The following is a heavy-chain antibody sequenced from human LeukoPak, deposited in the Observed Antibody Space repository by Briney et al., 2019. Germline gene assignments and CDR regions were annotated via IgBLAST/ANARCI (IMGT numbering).Heavy chain of an antibody. CDR2: IIPIFGTA. D-gene: IGHD1-1*01. CDR1: RATFRSYA. Sequence: SVKVSCKASRATFRSYAISWVRQAPGQGLEWMGGIIPIFGTANYAQKFQGRVTITAVDSTNTAYMELSSLRSEDTAVYYCARAPNEGAFDIWGQGTMVSVSS. CDR3: ARAPNEGAFDI. V-gene: IGHV1-69*13. J-gene: IGHJ3*02.